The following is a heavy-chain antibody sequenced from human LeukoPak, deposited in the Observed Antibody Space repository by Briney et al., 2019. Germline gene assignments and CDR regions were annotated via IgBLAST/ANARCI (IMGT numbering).Heavy chain of an antibody. CDR2: IYYSGST. CDR3: ARVNSSGGYFDY. Sequence: SETLSLTCTVSGGSISSYYWSWIRQPPGKGLEWIGYIYYSGSTNNNPSLKSRVTISVDTSKNQFSLKLSSVTAADTAVYYCARVNSSGGYFDYWGQGTLVTVSS. J-gene: IGHJ4*02. CDR1: GGSISSYY. D-gene: IGHD6-25*01. V-gene: IGHV4-59*01.